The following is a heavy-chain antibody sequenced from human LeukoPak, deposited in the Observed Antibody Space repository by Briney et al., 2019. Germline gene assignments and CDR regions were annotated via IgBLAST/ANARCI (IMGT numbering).Heavy chain of an antibody. CDR1: GGSISSSNW. CDR3: ATYDYGGNSDAFDI. V-gene: IGHV4-4*02. CDR2: IYHSGST. D-gene: IGHD4-23*01. J-gene: IGHJ3*02. Sequence: SGTLSLTCAVSGGSISSSNWWSWVRQPPGKGLGWIGEIYHSGSTNYNPSLKSRVTISVDKSKNQFSLKLSSVTAADTAVYYCATYDYGGNSDAFDIWGQGTMVTVSS.